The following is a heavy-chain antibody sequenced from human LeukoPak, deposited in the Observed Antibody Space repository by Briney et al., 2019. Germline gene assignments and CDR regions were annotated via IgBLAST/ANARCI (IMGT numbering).Heavy chain of an antibody. CDR2: ISYDGSNK. V-gene: IGHV3-30-3*01. D-gene: IGHD2-2*03. CDR3: ARDLALVSVVVPAQ. J-gene: IGHJ4*02. Sequence: GGSLRLSCAASGFTFSSYAMHWVRQAPGKGLEWVAVISYDGSNKYYADSVKGRFTISRDNSRNTLYLQMNSLRAEDTAVYYCARDLALVSVVVPAQWGQGTLVTVSS. CDR1: GFTFSSYA.